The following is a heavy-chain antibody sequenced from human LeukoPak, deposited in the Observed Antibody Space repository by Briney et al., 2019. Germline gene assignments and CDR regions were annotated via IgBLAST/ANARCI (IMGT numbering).Heavy chain of an antibody. CDR3: ASTGGYSGYDALMAVAGTWVYYYMDV. J-gene: IGHJ6*03. CDR2: ISSSSYI. Sequence: GGFLRLSCAASGFTFSSYSMNWVRQAPGKGLEWVSSISSSSYIYYADSVKGRFTISSDNAKNSLYLQMNSLRAEDTAVYYCASTGGYSGYDALMAVAGTWVYYYMDVWGKGTTVTVSS. CDR1: GFTFSSYS. D-gene: IGHD5-12*01. V-gene: IGHV3-21*01.